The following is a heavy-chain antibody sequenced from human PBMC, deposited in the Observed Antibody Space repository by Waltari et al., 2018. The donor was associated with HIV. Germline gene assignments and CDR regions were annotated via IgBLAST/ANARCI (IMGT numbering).Heavy chain of an antibody. V-gene: IGHV1-8*01. CDR2: MNPNSGNT. J-gene: IGHJ4*02. D-gene: IGHD2-2*01. Sequence: QVQLVQSGAEVKKPGASVKVTCTASGNPFTSYVITRVRPATGQGLEWMGWMNPNSGNTGYAQKFQGRVTMTRDTSISTAYMELSSLRSDDTAVYYCARALGRGYCSSTSCFFDYWGQGPLVTVSS. CDR3: ARALGRGYCSSTSCFFDY. CDR1: GNPFTSYV.